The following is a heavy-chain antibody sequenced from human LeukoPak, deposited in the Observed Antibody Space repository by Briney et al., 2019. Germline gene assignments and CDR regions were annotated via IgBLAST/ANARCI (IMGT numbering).Heavy chain of an antibody. Sequence: PGGSLSLSYAASGFTFSGYWMHWVRQAPGKGLVWVSPINTDGSSTNYADSVKGRFTISRDSRDNAKNTLYLQMNSLRAEDTAVYYCAREQGPAAMREDSTYYYYGMDVWGQGTTVTVSS. V-gene: IGHV3-74*01. CDR3: AREQGPAAMREDSTYYYYGMDV. CDR2: INTDGSST. D-gene: IGHD2-2*01. CDR1: GFTFSGYW. J-gene: IGHJ6*02.